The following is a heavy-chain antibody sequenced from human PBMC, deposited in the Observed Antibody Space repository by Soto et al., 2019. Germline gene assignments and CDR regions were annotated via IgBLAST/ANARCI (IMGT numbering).Heavy chain of an antibody. J-gene: IGHJ6*02. D-gene: IGHD1-26*01. V-gene: IGHV3-30*18. CDR3: AKDRPSGSRPYYYGMDV. CDR2: ISYDGSNK. CDR1: GFTFSSYG. Sequence: QVQLVESGGGVVQPGRSLRLSCAASGFTFSSYGMHWVRQAPGKGLEWVAVISYDGSNKYYADSVKGRFTISRDNSKNTVYLQMNSLRAEDTAVYYCAKDRPSGSRPYYYGMDVWGQGTTVTVSS.